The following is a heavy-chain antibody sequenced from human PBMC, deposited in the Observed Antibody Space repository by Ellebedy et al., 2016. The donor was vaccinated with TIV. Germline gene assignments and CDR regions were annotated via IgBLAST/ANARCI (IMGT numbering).Heavy chain of an antibody. CDR3: TRDASGWSVY. D-gene: IGHD6-19*01. Sequence: GGSLRLSCAASGFTFSNYWMKWVPQAPGKGLEWVANIKQDGSEKYYVDSVKGRFTISRDNAKNSLYLQMNSLRVEDTAVYHCTRDASGWSVYWGPGTLVTVSS. CDR1: GFTFSNYW. J-gene: IGHJ4*02. CDR2: IKQDGSEK. V-gene: IGHV3-7*01.